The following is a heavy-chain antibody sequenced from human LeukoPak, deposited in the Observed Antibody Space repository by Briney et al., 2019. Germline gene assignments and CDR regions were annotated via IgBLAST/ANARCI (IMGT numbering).Heavy chain of an antibody. J-gene: IGHJ4*02. V-gene: IGHV3-23*01. CDR2: ISGSGDVT. CDR1: RFTFNTYA. D-gene: IGHD2-15*01. Sequence: GGSLRLSCAASRFTFNTYAVNWVRQAPGKGLEWVSAISGSGDVTYYADSVRGRFTISRDNSKNTLYLQMNSLRAEDTAVYYCARVKRDCSGGTCYSYDYWGQGTLVTVSS. CDR3: ARVKRDCSGGTCYSYDY.